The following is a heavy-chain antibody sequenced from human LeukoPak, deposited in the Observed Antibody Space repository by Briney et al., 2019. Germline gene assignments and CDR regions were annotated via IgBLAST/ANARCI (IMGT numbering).Heavy chain of an antibody. CDR3: ARAGTTRLLNY. Sequence: ASVKVSCKASGYSFTNYDIIWVRQTPGQGLQWMGWISANNGNTSYAQTLQGRVTMTTDTSKSTVYMELRSLRSEDTAVYYCARAGTTRLLNYWGQGTLVTVSS. J-gene: IGHJ4*02. D-gene: IGHD4-17*01. V-gene: IGHV1-18*01. CDR1: GYSFTNYD. CDR2: ISANNGNT.